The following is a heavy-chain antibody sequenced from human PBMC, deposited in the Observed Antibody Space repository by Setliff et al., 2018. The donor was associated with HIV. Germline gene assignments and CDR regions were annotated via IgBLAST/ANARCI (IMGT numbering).Heavy chain of an antibody. Sequence: SETLSLTCTVSGGSISSGDYYWSWIRQPPGKGLEWIGNIYDSESTYYNPSLKSRVTISVDTSKNHFSLKLNSVTAADTAVYYCARAPGPYGDYIWFDPWGQGALVTVSS. CDR3: ARAPGPYGDYIWFDP. CDR1: GGSISSGDYY. J-gene: IGHJ5*02. D-gene: IGHD4-17*01. CDR2: IYDSEST. V-gene: IGHV4-30-4*08.